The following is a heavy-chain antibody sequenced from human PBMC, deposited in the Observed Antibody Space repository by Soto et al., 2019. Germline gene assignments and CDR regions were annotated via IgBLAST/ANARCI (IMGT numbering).Heavy chain of an antibody. V-gene: IGHV1-58*01. D-gene: IGHD4-17*01. CDR1: GFTFSSSA. J-gene: IGHJ4*02. CDR3: ATDVGGYLYGLARN. Sequence: GASVKVSCKTSGFTFSSSAVHWVRQARGHRLQWIGWIDVGSANANYAHMLQERVTISRDMSTSTAYMELSSLRPEDTAVYYCATDVGGYLYGLARNWGPGTLVTVSS. CDR2: IDVGSANA.